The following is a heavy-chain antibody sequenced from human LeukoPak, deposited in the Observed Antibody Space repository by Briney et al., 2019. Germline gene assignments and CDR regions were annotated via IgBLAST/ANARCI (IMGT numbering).Heavy chain of an antibody. CDR3: GRHDGTTKVDY. CDR2: IKPGDSET. V-gene: IGHV5-51*01. CDR1: GYSFTSYW. J-gene: IGHJ4*02. Sequence: GESLKISCKSSGYSFTSYWIGWVRQMPGKGLGGMGIIKPGDSETKQSPSFEGQVRISADKSNSPALPQWTSPKASDTASYICGRHDGTTKVDYWGQGTLVTVSS. D-gene: IGHD1-7*01.